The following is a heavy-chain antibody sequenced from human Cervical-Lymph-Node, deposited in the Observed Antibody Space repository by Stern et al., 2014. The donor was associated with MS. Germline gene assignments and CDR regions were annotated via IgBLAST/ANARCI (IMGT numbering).Heavy chain of an antibody. V-gene: IGHV1-69*06. CDR3: ARGQPLFWGMDV. D-gene: IGHD2-8*02. CDR2: ILPILDSV. J-gene: IGHJ6*02. CDR1: GDTFDNYA. Sequence: QVQLVQSGAEIKKPGASVKVSCKASGDTFDNYAISWLRQAPGQGLEWLGGILPILDSVNYAPNLQGRLTMSAAKSTNTAYMGLDSLRSDDTAIYFCARGQPLFWGMDVWGQGTTIIVSS.